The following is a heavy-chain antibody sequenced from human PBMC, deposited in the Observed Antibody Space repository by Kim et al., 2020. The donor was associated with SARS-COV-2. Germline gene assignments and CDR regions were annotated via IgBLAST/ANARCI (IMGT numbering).Heavy chain of an antibody. J-gene: IGHJ4*02. CDR1: GFTFSSYW. Sequence: GGSLRLSCAASGFTFSSYWMSCVRQAPGKGLEWVANIKQDGSEKYYVDSVKGRFTISRDNAKNSLYLQMNSLRAEDTAVYYCAREGGHQQLGYWGQGTLVTVSS. D-gene: IGHD6-13*01. V-gene: IGHV3-7*01. CDR3: AREGGHQQLGY. CDR2: IKQDGSEK.